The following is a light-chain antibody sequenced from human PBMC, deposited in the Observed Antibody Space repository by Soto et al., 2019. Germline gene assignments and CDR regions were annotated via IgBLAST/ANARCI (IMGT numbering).Light chain of an antibody. CDR1: TLGSKC. CDR2: EDT. CDR3: QAWDSGTVV. Sequence: SYELTQPPSVSVSPGQTANITCSGNTLGSKCVFWYQQKAGQSPMVVIYEDTKRPSGIPERFSGSNSGNTATLTISGTQAMDEADFYCQAWDSGTVVFGGGTKLTVL. J-gene: IGLJ2*01. V-gene: IGLV3-1*01.